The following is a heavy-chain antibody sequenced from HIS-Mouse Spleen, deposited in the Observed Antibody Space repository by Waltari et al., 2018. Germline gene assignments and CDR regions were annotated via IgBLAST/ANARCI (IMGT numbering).Heavy chain of an antibody. J-gene: IGHJ4*02. Sequence: EVQLVESGGGLVKPGGSLRLSCAASGFTFSSYSMNWVRQAPGKGLEWVSSISSSSSYIYYADSVKGRFTISRDNAKNSLYLQMNSLRAEDTAVYYCASRGNNWNFGYWGQGTLVTVSS. V-gene: IGHV3-21*01. CDR1: GFTFSSYS. D-gene: IGHD1-20*01. CDR2: ISSSSSYI. CDR3: ASRGNNWNFGY.